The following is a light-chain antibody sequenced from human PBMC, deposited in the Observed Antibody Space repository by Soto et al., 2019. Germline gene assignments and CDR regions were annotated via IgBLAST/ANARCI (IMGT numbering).Light chain of an antibody. V-gene: IGLV1-40*01. CDR2: GNT. Sequence: QSVLTQPPSVSGAPGQRVTISCTGSSSNIGAGYDVHWYQQLPRTAPRLLIYGNTNRPSGVPRRFSGSKSGTSASLAITGLQAEDEADYYCQSHDSSLSGSVFGTGTKVTVL. CDR3: QSHDSSLSGSV. CDR1: SSNIGAGYD. J-gene: IGLJ1*01.